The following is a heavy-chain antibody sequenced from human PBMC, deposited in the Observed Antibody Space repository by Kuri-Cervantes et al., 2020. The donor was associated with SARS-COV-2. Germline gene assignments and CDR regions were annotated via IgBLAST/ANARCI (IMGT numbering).Heavy chain of an antibody. CDR1: GATISSSSYY. CDR2: IYYSGST. Sequence: ESLKISCTVSGATISSSSYYWGWIRQPPGRGLEWIGSIYYSGSTYYNPSLKSRVTISVDRSKNQFSLKLESVTAADTAVYYCGRGGDYDYSSGYSQYVQHWGQGTQVTVSS. D-gene: IGHD3-3*01. J-gene: IGHJ1*01. V-gene: IGHV4-39*07. CDR3: GRGGDYDYSSGYSQYVQH.